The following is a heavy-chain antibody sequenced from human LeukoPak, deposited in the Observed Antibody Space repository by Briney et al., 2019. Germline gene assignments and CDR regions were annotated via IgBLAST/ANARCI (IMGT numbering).Heavy chain of an antibody. CDR1: GYTFTGYY. D-gene: IGHD2-2*02. V-gene: IGHV1-2*02. J-gene: IGHJ4*02. Sequence: GASVKVPCKASGYTFTGYYMHWVRQAPGQGLEWMGWINPNSGGTNYAQKFQGRVTMTRDTSISTAYMELSRLRSDDTAVYYCARVGYCSSTSCYTYDYWGQGTLVTASS. CDR2: INPNSGGT. CDR3: ARVGYCSSTSCYTYDY.